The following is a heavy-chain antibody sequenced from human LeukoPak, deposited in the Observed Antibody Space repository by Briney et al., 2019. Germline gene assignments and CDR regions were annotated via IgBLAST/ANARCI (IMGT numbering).Heavy chain of an antibody. Sequence: GESLKISCKDSGYSFTSYWIGWVRQMPGKGLEWMGIIYPGDSDTRYSPSFQGQVTISADKSISTAYLQWSSLKASDTAMYYCATRGGGSPLVFGAFDIWGQGTMVTVSS. V-gene: IGHV5-51*01. CDR3: ATRGGGSPLVFGAFDI. J-gene: IGHJ3*02. CDR1: GYSFTSYW. D-gene: IGHD2-15*01. CDR2: IYPGDSDT.